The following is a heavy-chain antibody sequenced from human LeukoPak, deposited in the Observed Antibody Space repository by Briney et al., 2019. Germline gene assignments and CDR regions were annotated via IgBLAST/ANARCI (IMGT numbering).Heavy chain of an antibody. CDR2: IIPIFGTA. D-gene: IGHD3-22*01. CDR1: GGTFSSYA. Sequence: SVKVSCKASGGTFSSYAISWVRQAPGQGLEWMGGIIPIFGTANYAQKFQGRVTITADESTSTAYMELSSLRSEDTAVYYCARPGVTYYYDSSGLDYWGQGTLVTVSS. CDR3: ARPGVTYYYDSSGLDY. V-gene: IGHV1-69*13. J-gene: IGHJ4*02.